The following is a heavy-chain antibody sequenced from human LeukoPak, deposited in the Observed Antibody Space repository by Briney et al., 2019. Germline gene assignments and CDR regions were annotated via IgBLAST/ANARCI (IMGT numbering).Heavy chain of an antibody. D-gene: IGHD5-18*01. CDR1: GGSISSYY. CDR2: IYYSGST. CDR3: ARSWDTAMVRD. J-gene: IGHJ4*02. Sequence: PSETLSLTCTVSGGSISSYYWSWIRQPPGRGLEWIGYIYYSGSTNYNPSLKSRVTISVDTSKNQFSLELSSVTAADTAVYYCARSWDTAMVRDWGQGTLVTVSS. V-gene: IGHV4-59*01.